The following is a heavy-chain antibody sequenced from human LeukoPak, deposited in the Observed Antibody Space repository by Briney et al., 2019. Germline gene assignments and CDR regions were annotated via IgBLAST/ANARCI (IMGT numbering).Heavy chain of an antibody. CDR2: ISAHTGNT. J-gene: IGHJ1*01. V-gene: IGHV1-18*01. Sequence: ASVRVSCKASGYTFTSYGISWVRQAPGQGLEWMGWISAHTGNTNYAQKFQGRVTITADKSTNTAYMELSSLRSEDTAVYYCAREGSSGWTGQYFQHWGQGTLVTVSS. D-gene: IGHD6-19*01. CDR1: GYTFTSYG. CDR3: AREGSSGWTGQYFQH.